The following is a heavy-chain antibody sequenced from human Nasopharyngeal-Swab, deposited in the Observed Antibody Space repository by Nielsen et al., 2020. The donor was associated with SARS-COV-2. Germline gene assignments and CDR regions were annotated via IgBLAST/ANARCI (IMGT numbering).Heavy chain of an antibody. CDR3: AKNVGDGEAAVMDV. CDR1: GFTFSSYG. V-gene: IGHV3-30*18. J-gene: IGHJ6*03. CDR2: ISNDGNKK. Sequence: GGSLRLSCAASGFTFSSYGIHWVRQAPGKGLEWVTFISNDGNKKYYADSVKGRFTVSRDNSKSGLYLQMNSLRPDDTAVYYCAKNVGDGEAAVMDVWGKGTTVTVSS. D-gene: IGHD3-16*01.